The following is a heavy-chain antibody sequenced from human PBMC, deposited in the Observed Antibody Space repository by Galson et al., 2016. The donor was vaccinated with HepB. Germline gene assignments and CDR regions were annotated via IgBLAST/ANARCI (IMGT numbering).Heavy chain of an antibody. D-gene: IGHD5-18*01. J-gene: IGHJ4*02. CDR2: ISGSSSNI. Sequence: SLRLSCAASGFTFSSYSMNWVRQAPGKGLEWVSCISGSSSNIYYADSVKGRLTISRDNAKNSLYLQLNSLRDEDTAVYYCARDRWTPPRGHNYGHGADYWGQGTLVTVSS. CDR1: GFTFSSYS. V-gene: IGHV3-48*02. CDR3: ARDRWTPPRGHNYGHGADY.